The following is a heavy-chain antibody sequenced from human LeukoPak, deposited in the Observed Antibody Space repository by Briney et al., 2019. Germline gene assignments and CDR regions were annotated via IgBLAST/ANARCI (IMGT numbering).Heavy chain of an antibody. CDR3: ARGNGYDFWSGYYSSTDYCYYMDV. J-gene: IGHJ6*03. V-gene: IGHV4-4*07. CDR2: IYTSGST. CDR1: GGSISSYY. D-gene: IGHD3-3*01. Sequence: PSETLSLTCTVSGGSISSYYWSWIRQPAGKGLEWIGRIYTSGSTNYNPSLKSRVTMSVDTSKNQFSLKLSSVTAADTAVYYCARGNGYDFWSGYYSSTDYCYYMDVWGKRTTVTVSS.